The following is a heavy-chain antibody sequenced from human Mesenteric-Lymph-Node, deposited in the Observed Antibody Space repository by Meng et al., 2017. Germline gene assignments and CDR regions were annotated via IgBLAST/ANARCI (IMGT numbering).Heavy chain of an antibody. D-gene: IGHD1-1*01. CDR2: ISGSGDTS. V-gene: IGHV3-23*01. CDR1: GFTFSSYA. J-gene: IGHJ4*02. CDR3: ARGTITPPGTGWGCFCDY. Sequence: GESLKISCAASGFTFSSYAMSWVRQAPGKGLEWVSAISGSGDTSHYTDSVKDRFSISRDNSRNTLYLQMNSLTAEDTAVYYCARGTITPPGTGWGCFCDYWGLGTLVTVSS.